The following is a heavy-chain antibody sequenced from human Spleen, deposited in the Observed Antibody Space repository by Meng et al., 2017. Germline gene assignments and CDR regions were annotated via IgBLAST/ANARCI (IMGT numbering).Heavy chain of an antibody. V-gene: IGHV4-61*02. CDR1: GGSISSGTYY. Sequence: SETLSPTCTVSGGSISSGTYYWSWIRQPAGKGLEWIGRIYTSGSTNYNPSLKSRVTISVDTSKNQFSLKLSSVAAADTAVYYCARVDTAMVTTGGIDYWGQGTLVTVSS. D-gene: IGHD5-18*01. CDR2: IYTSGST. CDR3: ARVDTAMVTTGGIDY. J-gene: IGHJ4*02.